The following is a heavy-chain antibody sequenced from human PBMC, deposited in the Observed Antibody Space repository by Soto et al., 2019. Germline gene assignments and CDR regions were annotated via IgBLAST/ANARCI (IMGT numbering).Heavy chain of an antibody. CDR3: ARVWRDRLEWLDYRFDP. D-gene: IGHD3-3*01. J-gene: IGHJ5*02. CDR2: IYYSGST. Sequence: QVQLQESGPGLVKPSQTLSLTCTVSGGSISSGDYYWSWIRQPPGKGLEWIGYIYYSGSTYYNPSLKSRVTISVDTSENQFSLKLSSVTAADTAVYYCARVWRDRLEWLDYRFDPWGQGTLVTVSS. V-gene: IGHV4-30-4*01. CDR1: GGSISSGDYY.